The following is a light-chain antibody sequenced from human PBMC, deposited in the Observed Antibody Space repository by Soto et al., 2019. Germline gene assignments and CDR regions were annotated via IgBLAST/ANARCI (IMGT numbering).Light chain of an antibody. CDR2: GAS. CDR3: QQYKNWPWT. J-gene: IGKJ1*01. CDR1: QSVSSN. Sequence: EIVMTQSPATLSVSPGDRATLSCRASQSVSSNLAWYQQKPGQAPRLLIYGASTRATGIPARFSGSGSGTGFPLTISSLQSEDSAVYYCQQYKNWPWTFGQGTKVEI. V-gene: IGKV3-15*01.